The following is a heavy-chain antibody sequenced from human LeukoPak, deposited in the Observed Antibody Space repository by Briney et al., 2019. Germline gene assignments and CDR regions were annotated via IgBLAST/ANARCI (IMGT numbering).Heavy chain of an antibody. CDR3: ARGPRNDP. D-gene: IGHD1-14*01. Sequence: ASVKVSCKTSGYPFTTYEINWVRQAAGQGLEWMGWVHPDTGYADYALKFQGRVTMTSDTSISTAYMELSSLRSDDTAVYFCARGPRNDPWGQGTLVTVSS. J-gene: IGHJ5*02. CDR1: GYPFTTYE. V-gene: IGHV1-8*01. CDR2: VHPDTGYA.